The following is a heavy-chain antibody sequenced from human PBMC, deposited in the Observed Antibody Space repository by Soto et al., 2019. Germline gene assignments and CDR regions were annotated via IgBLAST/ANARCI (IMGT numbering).Heavy chain of an antibody. J-gene: IGHJ6*02. CDR2: ISYDGSNK. V-gene: IGHV3-30*18. D-gene: IGHD4-17*01. Sequence: ALRLSCAASGFTFSSYGMHWVRQAPGKGLEWVAVISYDGSNKYYADSVKGRFTISRDNSKNTLYLQMNSLRAEDTAVYYCAKGSLRWRYYYGMDVWGQGTTVTVSS. CDR3: AKGSLRWRYYYGMDV. CDR1: GFTFSSYG.